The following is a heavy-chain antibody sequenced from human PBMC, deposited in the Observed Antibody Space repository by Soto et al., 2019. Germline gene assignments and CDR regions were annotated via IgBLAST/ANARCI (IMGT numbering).Heavy chain of an antibody. Sequence: QVHLVQSGGEGKKPGASVKVSCKTSGYTFPTYGISWVRQAPGQGLEWVGWISAYSGKTHYAQKFQGKVTMTTDTSTNTAYLELRSLRSDDTAVYYCARDPYLGDHQYWGQGTLVTVSS. D-gene: IGHD3-16*01. CDR3: ARDPYLGDHQY. J-gene: IGHJ4*02. CDR1: GYTFPTYG. V-gene: IGHV1-18*01. CDR2: ISAYSGKT.